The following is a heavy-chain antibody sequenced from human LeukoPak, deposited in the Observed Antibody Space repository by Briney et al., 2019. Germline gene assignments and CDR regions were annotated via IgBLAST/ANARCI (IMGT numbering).Heavy chain of an antibody. CDR1: GFTFDDYA. J-gene: IGHJ6*03. Sequence: GGSLRLSCAASGFTFDDYAMHWVRQAPGKGLEWVSLISWDGGSTYYADSVKGRFTISRDNSKNSLYLQMNSLRAEDTALYYCAKDGAVAGTSHYYYMDVWGKGTTVTVSS. CDR3: AKDGAVAGTSHYYYMDV. CDR2: ISWDGGST. V-gene: IGHV3-43D*03. D-gene: IGHD6-19*01.